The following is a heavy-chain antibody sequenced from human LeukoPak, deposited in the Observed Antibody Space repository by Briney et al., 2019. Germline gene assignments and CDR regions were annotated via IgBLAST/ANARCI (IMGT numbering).Heavy chain of an antibody. D-gene: IGHD3-10*01. J-gene: IGHJ3*02. CDR3: ARESAGRRSFDI. V-gene: IGHV1-2*02. CDR2: INPNSGGT. CDR1: GYTFTDYY. Sequence: ASVKVSCKPSGYTFTDYYMHWVRQAPGQGLEWMGWINPNSGGTIYAQNSQGRVTMTRDTSISTAYMELSSDDTAVYYCARESAGRRSFDIWGQGTMVTVSS.